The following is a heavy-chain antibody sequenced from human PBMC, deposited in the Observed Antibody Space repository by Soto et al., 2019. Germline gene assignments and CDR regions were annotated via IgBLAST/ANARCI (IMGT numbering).Heavy chain of an antibody. D-gene: IGHD6-19*01. CDR2: IYYSGST. V-gene: IGHV4-59*01. CDR1: GGSISSYY. CDR3: AREGSGWEAGFDY. J-gene: IGHJ4*02. Sequence: SETLSLTCTVSGGSISSYYWSWIRQPPGKGLEWIGYIYYSGSTNYNPSLKSRVTISVDTSKNQFSLKLSSVTAADTAVYYCAREGSGWEAGFDYWGQGTLVTVSS.